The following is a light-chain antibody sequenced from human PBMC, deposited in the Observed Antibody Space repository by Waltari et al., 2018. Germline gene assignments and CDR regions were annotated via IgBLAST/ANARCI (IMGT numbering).Light chain of an antibody. CDR2: DVT. CDR1: SSDVGGYNY. CDR3: CSYAGSDTYV. Sequence: QSALTQPRSVSGSPGQSVAISCPGTSSDVGGYNYVSWYQQHPGKAPKIIIYDVTKRPSGVPDRFSGSKSGNTASLTISGLQAEDEADYYCCSYAGSDTYVFGTGTEVTVL. J-gene: IGLJ1*01. V-gene: IGLV2-11*01.